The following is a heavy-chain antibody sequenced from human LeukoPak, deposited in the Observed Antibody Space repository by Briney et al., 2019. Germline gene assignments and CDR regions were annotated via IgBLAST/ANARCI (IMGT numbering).Heavy chain of an antibody. V-gene: IGHV1-18*01. CDR2: ISAYSGNT. CDR3: ARSGSHNYYYYGMDV. D-gene: IGHD1-26*01. Sequence: ASVKVSCKASGYTFTNYGISWVRQAPGQGLEWMGWISAYSGNTKYAQKFQSRVTMTTDTSTNTVNMELRSLRSDDTAVFYCARSGSHNYYYYGMDVWGQGTTVIVSS. CDR1: GYTFTNYG. J-gene: IGHJ6*02.